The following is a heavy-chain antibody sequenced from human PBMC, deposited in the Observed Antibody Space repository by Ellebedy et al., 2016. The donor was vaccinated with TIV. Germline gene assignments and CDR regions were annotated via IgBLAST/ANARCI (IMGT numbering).Heavy chain of an antibody. D-gene: IGHD1-26*01. CDR2: IKYDGAER. CDR3: VSDRLHSGIYYIFDF. J-gene: IGHJ4*02. Sequence: GESLKISCAASGFTFDDYSMSWVRQAPGKGLEWVANIKYDGAERYYVDSMKGRFTISRDNTKNSLYLQKSCLRAEDTAVYYCVSDRLHSGIYYIFDFWGQGTLVTVSS. V-gene: IGHV3-7*03. CDR1: GFTFDDYS.